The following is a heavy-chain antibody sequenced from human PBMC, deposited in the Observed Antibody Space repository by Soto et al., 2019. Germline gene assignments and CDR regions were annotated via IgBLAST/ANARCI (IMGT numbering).Heavy chain of an antibody. CDR3: ARGAGSSSWSKSAPAY. J-gene: IGHJ4*02. V-gene: IGHV3-30-3*01. CDR2: ISYDGSNK. Sequence: QVQLVESGGGVVQPGRSLRLSCAASGFTFSSYAMHWVRQAPGKGLEWVAVISYDGSNKYYADSVKGRFTISRDNSKNTLYLQMNSLRAEDTAVYYCARGAGSSSWSKSAPAYWGQGTLVTVSS. CDR1: GFTFSSYA. D-gene: IGHD6-13*01.